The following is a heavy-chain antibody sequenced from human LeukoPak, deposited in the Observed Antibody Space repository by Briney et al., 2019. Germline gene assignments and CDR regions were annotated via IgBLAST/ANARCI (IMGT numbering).Heavy chain of an antibody. J-gene: IGHJ4*02. Sequence: PGRSLRLSCAASGFTFSSYGMHWVRQAPGKGLEWVAVISYDGSNKYYADSVKGRFTISRDNSKNTLYLQMNSLRAEDTAVYYCARDRKPVTYNYFDYWGQGTLVTVSS. CDR1: GFTFSSYG. D-gene: IGHD4-17*01. CDR3: ARDRKPVTYNYFDY. CDR2: ISYDGSNK. V-gene: IGHV3-30*03.